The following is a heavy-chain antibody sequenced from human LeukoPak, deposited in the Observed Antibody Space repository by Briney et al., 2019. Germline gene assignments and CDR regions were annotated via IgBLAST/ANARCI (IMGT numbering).Heavy chain of an antibody. CDR2: ISSSGSTI. D-gene: IGHD3-10*02. V-gene: IGHV3-48*03. CDR3: AELGITMIGGV. CDR1: GFTFSSYE. J-gene: IGHJ6*04. Sequence: GSLRLSCAASGFTFSSYEMNWVRQAPGKGLEWVSYISSSGSTIYYADSVKGRFAISRDNAKNSLYLQMNSLRAEDTAVYYCAELGITMIGGVWGKGTTVTISS.